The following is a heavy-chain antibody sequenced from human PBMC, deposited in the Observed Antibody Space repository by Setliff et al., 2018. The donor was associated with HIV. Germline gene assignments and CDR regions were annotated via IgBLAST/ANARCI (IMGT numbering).Heavy chain of an antibody. CDR3: ARLSSGYKNWYFDL. Sequence: PSETLSLTCTVSGGSISSSSHYWGWIRQPPGKGLEWIGSIYFSGSTYYNPSLKSRVTISVDTSKNQFSLKLSSVTAADTAVYYCARLSSGYKNWYFDLWGRGTLVTVSS. CDR2: IYFSGST. J-gene: IGHJ2*01. CDR1: GGSISSSSHY. D-gene: IGHD3-22*01. V-gene: IGHV4-39*01.